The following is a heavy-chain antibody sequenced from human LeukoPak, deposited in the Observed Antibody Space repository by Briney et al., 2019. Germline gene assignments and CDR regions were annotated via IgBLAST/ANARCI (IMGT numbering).Heavy chain of an antibody. J-gene: IGHJ4*02. CDR3: ARVGGYYDSSGHT. CDR1: GFTFSSYS. D-gene: IGHD3-22*01. Sequence: PGGSLRLSCAASGFTFSSYSMNWVRQAPGKGLEWVSYISSSSSTIYYADSVKGRFTISRDNAKNSLYLQMNSLRAEDTAVYYCARVGGYYDSSGHTWGQGTLATVSS. V-gene: IGHV3-48*01. CDR2: ISSSSSTI.